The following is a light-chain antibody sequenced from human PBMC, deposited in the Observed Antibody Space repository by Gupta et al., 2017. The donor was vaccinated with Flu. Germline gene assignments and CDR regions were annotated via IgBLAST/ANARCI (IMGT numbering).Light chain of an antibody. J-gene: IGKJ2*02. CDR2: AAS. CDR1: QSITNF. Sequence: DIQMTQSPSSLSASVGDRVTITCRASQSITNFLNWYPQKPGKAPKVLIYAASSLQSGVPSRFSGSGSGTXFTLTIXNLQPEDFATYYCQQSYSTPGTFGXGTKLEIK. V-gene: IGKV1-39*01. CDR3: QQSYSTPGT.